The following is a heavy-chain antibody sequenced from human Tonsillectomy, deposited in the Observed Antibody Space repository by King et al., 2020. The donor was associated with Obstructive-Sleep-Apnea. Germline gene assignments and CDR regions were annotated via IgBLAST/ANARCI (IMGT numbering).Heavy chain of an antibody. D-gene: IGHD2-21*02. CDR2: IKQDGSEK. Sequence: VQLVESGGGLVQPGGSLRLSCAASGFTFSSYWMSWVRQAPGKGLEWVSNIKQDGSEKYYVDSVKGRCTISRDNAKNSLYLQMNSLRAEDTAVYYCARLPLAYCGGDCYRAEYFQHWGQGTLVTVSS. CDR1: GFTFSSYW. V-gene: IGHV3-7*03. CDR3: ARLPLAYCGGDCYRAEYFQH. J-gene: IGHJ1*01.